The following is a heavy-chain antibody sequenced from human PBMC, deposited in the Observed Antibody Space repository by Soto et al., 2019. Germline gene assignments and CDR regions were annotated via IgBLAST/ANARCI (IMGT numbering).Heavy chain of an antibody. Sequence: ASVKVSCKASGYTFTGYCMHWVRQAPGQGLEWMGWINPNSGGTNYAQKFQGWVTMTRDTSISTAYMELSRLRSDDTAVHYCARGRYSSSWAYYYYYYGMDVWGQGTTVTVSS. D-gene: IGHD6-13*01. J-gene: IGHJ6*02. CDR3: ARGRYSSSWAYYYYYYGMDV. V-gene: IGHV1-2*04. CDR2: INPNSGGT. CDR1: GYTFTGYC.